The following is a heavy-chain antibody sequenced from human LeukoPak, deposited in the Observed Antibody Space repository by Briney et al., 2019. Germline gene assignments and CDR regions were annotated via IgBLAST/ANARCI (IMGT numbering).Heavy chain of an antibody. CDR1: GFIFDDYD. CDR3: ARGLMGGWPHFDY. CDR2: INWNGNNI. J-gene: IGHJ4*02. D-gene: IGHD2-8*01. Sequence: GGSLRLSCAASGFIFDDYDISWVRQAPGKGLEWVSNINWNGNNIYYGDSVKGRFTISRDNAKNSVYPQMISLRAEDTALYYCARGLMGGWPHFDYWGQGTLVTVSS. V-gene: IGHV3-20*04.